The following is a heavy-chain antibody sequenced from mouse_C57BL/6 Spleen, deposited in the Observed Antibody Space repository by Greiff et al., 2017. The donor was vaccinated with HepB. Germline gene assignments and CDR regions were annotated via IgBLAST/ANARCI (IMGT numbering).Heavy chain of an antibody. CDR3: ARTPLYYDYLDY. CDR1: GFSLTSYG. V-gene: IGHV2-2*01. D-gene: IGHD2-4*01. CDR2: IWSGGST. J-gene: IGHJ2*01. Sequence: VKLMESGPGLVQPSQSLSITCTVSGFSLTSYGVHWVRQSPGKGLEWLGVIWSGGSTDYNAAFISRLSISKDNSKSQVFFKMNSLQADDTAIYYCARTPLYYDYLDYWGQGTTLTVSS.